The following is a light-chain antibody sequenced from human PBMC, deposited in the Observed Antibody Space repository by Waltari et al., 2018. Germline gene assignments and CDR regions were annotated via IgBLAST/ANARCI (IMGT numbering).Light chain of an antibody. V-gene: IGKV1-39*01. CDR1: QTISNY. CDR3: QQSYGSPRT. J-gene: IGKJ1*01. Sequence: DIQMTQSPYSLSASVGDRVTISCRASQTISNYLNWYQQKPGKAPKVLIYAAFTLQSGVPSRFSGSGSGTDFTLTISSLQPEDFATYYCQQSYGSPRTFGQGTKVEIK. CDR2: AAF.